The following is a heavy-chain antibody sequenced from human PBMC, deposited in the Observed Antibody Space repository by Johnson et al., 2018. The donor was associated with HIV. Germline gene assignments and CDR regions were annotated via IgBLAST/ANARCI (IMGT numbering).Heavy chain of an antibody. J-gene: IGHJ3*02. D-gene: IGHD6-13*01. CDR2: ISYDDT. CDR1: GFTFSSYA. V-gene: IGHV3-30*14. CDR3: ARDRRGSSWSRALDAFDI. Sequence: QVQLVESGGGVVQPGRSLRLSCAASGFTFSSYAMHWVRQAPGKGLEWVAIISYDDTYYPASVKGRFSISRDDAKDSLYLQMNSLRAEDTAVYYCARDRRGSSWSRALDAFDIWGQGTMVTVSS.